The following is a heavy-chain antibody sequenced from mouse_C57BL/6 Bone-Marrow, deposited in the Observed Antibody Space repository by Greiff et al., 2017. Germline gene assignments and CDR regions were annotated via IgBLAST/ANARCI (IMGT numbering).Heavy chain of an antibody. D-gene: IGHD4-1*01. CDR1: GYTFTSYW. Sequence: QVQLQQPGAELVKPGASVKLSCKASGYTFTSYWMHWVKQRPGQGLEWIGMINPNSGSTNYTEKFKSKATLTVDKSSSTAYMQLSSLTSEDSAVYYCARANWDDWYFDVWGTGTTVTVSS. V-gene: IGHV1-64*01. J-gene: IGHJ1*03. CDR3: ARANWDDWYFDV. CDR2: INPNSGST.